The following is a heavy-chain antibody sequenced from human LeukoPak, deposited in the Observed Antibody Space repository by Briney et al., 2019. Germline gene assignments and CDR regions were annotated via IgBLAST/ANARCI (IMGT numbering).Heavy chain of an antibody. V-gene: IGHV3-74*01. CDR3: ASASSHRIAAGGDY. J-gene: IGHJ4*02. D-gene: IGHD6-13*01. CDR1: GFIFNNYW. Sequence: GGSLRLSCAASGFIFNNYWMHWVRQAPGKGLVWVSRINSDGSSRNYADSVKGRFTISRDNAKNTLYLQMNSLRAEDTAVYYCASASSHRIAAGGDYWGQGTLVTVTS. CDR2: INSDGSSR.